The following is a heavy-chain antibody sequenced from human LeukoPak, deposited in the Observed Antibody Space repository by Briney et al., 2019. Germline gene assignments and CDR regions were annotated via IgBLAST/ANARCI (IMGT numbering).Heavy chain of an antibody. CDR3: ARGPHYYDSSGYYYPVGYFDY. Sequence: ASVTVSCKASGYTFTGYYMHWVRQAPGQGLEWMGWINPNSGGTNYAQKLQGRVTMTTDTSTSTAYMELRSLRSDDTAVYYCARGPHYYDSSGYYYPVGYFDYWGQGTLVTVSS. CDR1: GYTFTGYY. D-gene: IGHD3-22*01. CDR2: INPNSGGT. V-gene: IGHV1-2*02. J-gene: IGHJ4*02.